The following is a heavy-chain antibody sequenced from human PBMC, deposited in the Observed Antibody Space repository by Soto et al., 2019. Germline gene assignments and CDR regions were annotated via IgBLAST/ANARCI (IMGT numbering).Heavy chain of an antibody. CDR1: GFTFSSYA. CDR3: AKKLDSGYDYIPRFFDY. CDR2: ISGSGGST. J-gene: IGHJ4*02. V-gene: IGHV3-23*01. Sequence: GGYLRLSCAASGFTFSSYAMSWVRQAPGKGLEWVSAISGSGGSTYYADSVKGRFTISRDNSKNTLYLQMNSLRAEDTAVYYCAKKLDSGYDYIPRFFDYWGQGTLVTVSS. D-gene: IGHD5-12*01.